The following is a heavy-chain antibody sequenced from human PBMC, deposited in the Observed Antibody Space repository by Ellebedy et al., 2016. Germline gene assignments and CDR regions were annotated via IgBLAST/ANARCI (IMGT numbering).Heavy chain of an antibody. D-gene: IGHD3-22*01. CDR2: IGTAGDT. Sequence: GESLKISCAASGFTFSSYDMHWVRQATGKGLEWVSAIGTAGDTYYPGSVKGRFTISRENAKNSLYLQMNSLRAGDTAVYYCARDKYYYDSSGYLNYYGMDVWGQGTTVTVSS. CDR1: GFTFSSYD. CDR3: ARDKYYYDSSGYLNYYGMDV. J-gene: IGHJ6*02. V-gene: IGHV3-13*04.